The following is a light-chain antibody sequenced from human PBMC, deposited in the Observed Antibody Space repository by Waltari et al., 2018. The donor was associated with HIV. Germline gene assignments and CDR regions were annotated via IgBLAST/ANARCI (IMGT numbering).Light chain of an antibody. CDR3: CSYAGSPWV. J-gene: IGLJ3*02. V-gene: IGLV2-23*02. Sequence: QSALTQPASVSGSPGQSITIPCTGTSSDVGNYNLVSWYQQHPGKAPKLMIYEVSKRPSGVSNRFSGSKSGNTASLTISGLQAEDEADYYCCSYAGSPWVFGGGTKLTVL. CDR1: SSDVGNYNL. CDR2: EVS.